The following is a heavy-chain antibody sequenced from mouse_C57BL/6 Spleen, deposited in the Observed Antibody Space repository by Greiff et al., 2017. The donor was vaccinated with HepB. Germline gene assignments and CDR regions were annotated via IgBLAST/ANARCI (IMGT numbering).Heavy chain of an antibody. CDR2: ILPGSGST. V-gene: IGHV1-9*01. Sequence: QVQLQQSGAELMKPGASVKLSCKATGYTFTGYWIEWVKQRPGHGLEWIGEILPGSGSTNYNEKFKGNATFTADTSSNTAYMQLSSLTTEDSAIYYCARLIPYYYAMDYWGQGTSVTVSS. J-gene: IGHJ4*01. CDR1: GYTFTGYW. CDR3: ARLIPYYYAMDY.